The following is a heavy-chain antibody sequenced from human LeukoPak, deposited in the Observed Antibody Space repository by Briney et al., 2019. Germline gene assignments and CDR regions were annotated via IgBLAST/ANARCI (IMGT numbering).Heavy chain of an antibody. D-gene: IGHD2-2*01. Sequence: GSLRLSCVASGFTFSDYYMNWIRQAPGKGLEWVSHIGSSSYYTNYADSVRGRFTISRDNAKNSLYLQMNSLSAEDTAVYYCARGAKYCSSTSRYEDAFDFWGQGTMVTVSS. CDR3: ARGAKYCSSTSRYEDAFDF. CDR2: IGSSSYYT. J-gene: IGHJ3*01. CDR1: GFTFSDYY. V-gene: IGHV3-11*05.